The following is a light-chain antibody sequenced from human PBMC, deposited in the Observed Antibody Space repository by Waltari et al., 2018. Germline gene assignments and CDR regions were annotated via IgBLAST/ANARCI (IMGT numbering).Light chain of an antibody. J-gene: IGKJ4*01. V-gene: IGKV1-39*01. CDR3: QQTYITPLT. CDR1: QYVSTY. CDR2: AAS. Sequence: DIQLTQSPSSLSASVGDRVTITCRADQYVSTYLNWYQQKPGKAPKLLIYAASTLHTGVPSRFSGSGSATDFTLTISSLQPEDSATYYCQQTYITPLTFGGGTKVDFK.